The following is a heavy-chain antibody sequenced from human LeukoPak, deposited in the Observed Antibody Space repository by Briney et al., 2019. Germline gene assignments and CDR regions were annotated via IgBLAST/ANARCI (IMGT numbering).Heavy chain of an antibody. CDR2: ISGSGGST. V-gene: IGHV3-23*01. CDR1: GFTFSNYA. D-gene: IGHD3-22*01. CDR3: AKDRYYYDSGGYYALDY. J-gene: IGHJ4*02. Sequence: PGGSLRLSCAASGFTFSNYAMSWVRQAPGKGLEWVSAISGSGGSTYYADSVKGRFTISRDNSKNTLYLQMNSLRAEDTAVYYCAKDRYYYDSGGYYALDYWGQGTLVTVSS.